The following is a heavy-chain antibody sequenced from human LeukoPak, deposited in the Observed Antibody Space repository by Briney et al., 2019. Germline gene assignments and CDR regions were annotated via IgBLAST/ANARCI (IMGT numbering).Heavy chain of an antibody. D-gene: IGHD4-17*01. Sequence: GGSLRLSCAASGFTFSSYAMSWVRQAPGKGLEWVSAISGSGGSTYYADSVKGRFTISRDTSKNTLYLQMNSLRAEDTAVYYCAKATGLIKGYFDYWGQGTLVTVSS. CDR1: GFTFSSYA. J-gene: IGHJ4*02. V-gene: IGHV3-23*01. CDR2: ISGSGGST. CDR3: AKATGLIKGYFDY.